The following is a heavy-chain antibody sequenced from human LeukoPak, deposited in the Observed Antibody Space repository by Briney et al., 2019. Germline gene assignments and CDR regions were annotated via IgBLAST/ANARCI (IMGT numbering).Heavy chain of an antibody. CDR1: GFSFNNYY. Sequence: GGSLRLSCAASGFSFNNYYMGWIRQAPGKGLEWVSYISASGSTIFYADSVKGRFTISRDNAKNSLYLQMNSLRAEDTAVYYCARGIAVAGTDSWGQGTLVTVSS. CDR3: ARGIAVAGTDS. V-gene: IGHV3-11*04. J-gene: IGHJ4*02. CDR2: ISASGSTI. D-gene: IGHD6-19*01.